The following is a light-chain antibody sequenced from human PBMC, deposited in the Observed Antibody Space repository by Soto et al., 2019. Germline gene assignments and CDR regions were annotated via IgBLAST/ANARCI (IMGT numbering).Light chain of an antibody. CDR2: GAS. CDR1: QSISDT. Sequence: EIVMTQSPATLSVSPGGRATLSCRASQSISDTLAWYQRKPGKAPRLLIYGASTRAPGFPARLSGSGSGTDFTLPIRSLQPEDFGIYYCQQYENYWTFGQGTKVDIK. J-gene: IGKJ1*01. CDR3: QQYENYWT. V-gene: IGKV3-15*01.